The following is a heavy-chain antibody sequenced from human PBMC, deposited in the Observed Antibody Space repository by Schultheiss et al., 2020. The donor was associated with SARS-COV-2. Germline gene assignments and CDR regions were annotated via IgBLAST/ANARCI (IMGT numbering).Heavy chain of an antibody. CDR1: GYSFTTYY. CDR3: AVGSSRDDYSKFDS. D-gene: IGHD4-11*01. Sequence: SVKVSCKTSGYSFTTYYMHWVRQARGQRLEWLGGIAVGHGNADYAQKFQGRITITRDMSTGSVYLQLSSLRSEDTAVYYCAVGSSRDDYSKFDSWGQGTLVTVSS. J-gene: IGHJ4*02. CDR2: IAVGHGNA. V-gene: IGHV1-58*02.